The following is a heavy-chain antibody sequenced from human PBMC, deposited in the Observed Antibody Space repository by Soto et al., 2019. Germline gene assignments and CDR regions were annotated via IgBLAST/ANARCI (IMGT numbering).Heavy chain of an antibody. D-gene: IGHD1-26*01. J-gene: IGHJ2*01. Sequence: EVQLVESGGGLVQPGGSLRLSCAASGFTFSSYWMHWVRQAPGKGLVWVSRINSDGSSTSYADSVKGRFTISRDNAKNTLYLQMNSLRPEDTAVYYCARGGSLNWYFDLWGRGTLVTVSS. CDR3: ARGGSLNWYFDL. CDR1: GFTFSSYW. V-gene: IGHV3-74*01. CDR2: INSDGSST.